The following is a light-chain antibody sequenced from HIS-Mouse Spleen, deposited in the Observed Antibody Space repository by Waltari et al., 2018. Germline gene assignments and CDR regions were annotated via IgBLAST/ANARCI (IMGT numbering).Light chain of an antibody. Sequence: AIRMTQSPSSFSASTGDRVTITCRASQGISSYLAWYQQKPGKAPKLLIYAAPTLQSGVPSRFSGSGSGTDFTLTISCLQSEDFATXXXQXYYSYPXTFGQGTKLEIK. CDR3: QXYYSYPXT. J-gene: IGKJ2*01. CDR1: QGISSY. CDR2: AAP. V-gene: IGKV1-8*01.